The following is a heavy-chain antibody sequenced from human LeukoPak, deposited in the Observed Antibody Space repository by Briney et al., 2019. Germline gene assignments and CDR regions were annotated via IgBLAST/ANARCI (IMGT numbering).Heavy chain of an antibody. D-gene: IGHD2-2*01. V-gene: IGHV4-39*07. CDR1: GDSISSNSYY. J-gene: IGHJ4*02. CDR3: ARRGVVPAAADY. Sequence: SETLSLTCTVSGDSISSNSYYWGWIRQPPGKGLEWIGEINHSGSTNYNPSLKSRVTISVDTSKNQFSLKLSSVTAADTAVYYCARRGVVPAAADYWGQGTLVTVSS. CDR2: INHSGST.